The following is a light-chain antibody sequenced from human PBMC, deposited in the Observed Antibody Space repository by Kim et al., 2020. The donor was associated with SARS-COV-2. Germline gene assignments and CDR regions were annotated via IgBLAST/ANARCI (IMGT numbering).Light chain of an antibody. CDR1: QDINIY. CDR3: LQHNTYPRT. Sequence: ESVGDRVTITCRASQDINIYLAWFQQKPGEVPKRLIYAASSLQHGVPSRFSGSGSGTEFSLTISSLQPEDFGTYYCLQHNTYPRTFGQGTKVDIK. J-gene: IGKJ1*01. V-gene: IGKV1-17*03. CDR2: AAS.